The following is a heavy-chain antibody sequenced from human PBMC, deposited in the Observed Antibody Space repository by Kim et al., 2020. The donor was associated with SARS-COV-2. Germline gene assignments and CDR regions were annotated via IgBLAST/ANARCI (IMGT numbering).Heavy chain of an antibody. D-gene: IGHD1-26*01. J-gene: IGHJ5*02. V-gene: IGHV1-69*02. Sequence: YAQKFQGRVTITADKSTSTAYMELSSLRSEDTAVYYCAASVGATTVWFDPWGQGTLVTVSS. CDR3: AASVGATTVWFDP.